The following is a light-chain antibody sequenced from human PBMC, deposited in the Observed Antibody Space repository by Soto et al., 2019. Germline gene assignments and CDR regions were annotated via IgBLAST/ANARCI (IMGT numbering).Light chain of an antibody. CDR1: QSVSSY. Sequence: EIVLTQSPAILSMSPGERATLSCRASQSVSSYFAWYQQKPGQAPRLLIYDASNSATGVPARFSGSGSGTDFTLTISSLEPEDCAVYYCQQRRYWPVTFGQGTKVEIK. CDR3: QQRRYWPVT. J-gene: IGKJ1*01. CDR2: DAS. V-gene: IGKV3-11*01.